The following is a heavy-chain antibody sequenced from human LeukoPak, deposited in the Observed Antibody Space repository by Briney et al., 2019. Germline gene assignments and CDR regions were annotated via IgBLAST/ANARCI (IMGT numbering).Heavy chain of an antibody. J-gene: IGHJ4*02. CDR1: GFTFSSHA. CDR2: ISGSGDTT. V-gene: IGHV3-23*01. CDR3: ARSDCNSIHCYVRDY. Sequence: PGGSLRLSCAASGFTFSSHAMSWVRRAPEKGLERVSLISGSGDTTSYADPVKGRFTISRDNSKNTLFLQMNSLRAEDTAVYFCARSDCNSIHCYVRDYWGQGTLVTVSS. D-gene: IGHD2/OR15-2a*01.